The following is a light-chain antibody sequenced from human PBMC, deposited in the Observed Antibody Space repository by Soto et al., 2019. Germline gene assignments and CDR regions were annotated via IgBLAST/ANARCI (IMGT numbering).Light chain of an antibody. J-gene: IGKJ3*01. V-gene: IGKV3-20*01. CDR1: QTISSNY. Sequence: EIVLTQSPGTLSLSAGERATLSCRASQTISSNYLAWYQQKPGQTPRLLIFGAPYRATGIPDRFSGSGSGTDFTLTISRLEPEDFAVYYCQQYRSSPPEFTFGPGTKVDIK. CDR2: GAP. CDR3: QQYRSSPPEFT.